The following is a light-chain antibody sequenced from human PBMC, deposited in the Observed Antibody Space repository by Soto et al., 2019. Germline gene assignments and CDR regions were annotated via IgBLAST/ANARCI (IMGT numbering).Light chain of an antibody. CDR1: QSVGSA. J-gene: IGKJ4*01. V-gene: IGKV3-11*01. CDR3: QQRSNWPLT. CDR2: DAS. Sequence: EVVLTQSPATLSLSPGERATLSCRASQSVGSALAWYQQKPGQAPRLLIYDASNMATAIPARFSGSGSGTGFTLAISSLEPEDFAVYYCQQRSNWPLTFGGGTKVEIK.